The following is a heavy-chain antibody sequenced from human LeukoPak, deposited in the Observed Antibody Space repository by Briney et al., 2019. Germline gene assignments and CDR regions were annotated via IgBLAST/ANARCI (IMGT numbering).Heavy chain of an antibody. J-gene: IGHJ4*02. CDR2: ISYDGSNK. CDR1: GFTFSSYS. V-gene: IGHV3-30*03. Sequence: GGSLRLSCAASGFTFSSYSMNWVRQAPGKGLEWVAVISYDGSNKYYADSVKGRFTISRDNSKNTLYLQMNSLRAEDTAVYYCAREGIAARRGSIDYWGQGTLVTVSS. D-gene: IGHD6-6*01. CDR3: AREGIAARRGSIDY.